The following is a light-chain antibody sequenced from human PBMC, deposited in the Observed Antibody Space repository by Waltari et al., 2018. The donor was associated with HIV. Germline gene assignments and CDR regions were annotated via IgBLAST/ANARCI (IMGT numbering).Light chain of an antibody. V-gene: IGLV1-44*01. CDR1: NSNIEYNT. CDR3: ATWDDNLRGLL. Sequence: QYVLAQPPSASGTPGQRVAISCSGSNSNIEYNTVNWYQQFPGAAPRLLIYANRQRPSGVPDRFSASKSGTSAFLAITGLQTEDEAHYYCATWDDNLRGLLFGGGTKVTVL. J-gene: IGLJ3*02. CDR2: ANR.